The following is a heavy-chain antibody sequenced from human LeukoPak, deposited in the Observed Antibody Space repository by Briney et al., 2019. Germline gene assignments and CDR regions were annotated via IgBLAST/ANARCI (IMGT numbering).Heavy chain of an antibody. CDR2: ISGSGGST. D-gene: IGHD5-18*01. V-gene: IGHV3-23*01. J-gene: IGHJ4*02. Sequence: PGGSLRLSCAASGFTFSNYAMSWVRQAPGKVLEWVSAISGSGGSTYYADSVKGRFTISRDNSKSTPYLQMNSLRAEDTAVYYCAKDLSSGYSYGYINYWGQGTLVTVFS. CDR1: GFTFSNYA. CDR3: AKDLSSGYSYGYINY.